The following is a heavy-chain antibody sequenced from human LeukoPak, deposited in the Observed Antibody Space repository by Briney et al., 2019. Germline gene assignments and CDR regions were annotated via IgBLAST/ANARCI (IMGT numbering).Heavy chain of an antibody. D-gene: IGHD1-26*01. Sequence: ASVKVSCKASGYTFTSYDINWVRQATGQGLEWMGWMNPNSGNTGYAQKFQGRVTITRNTSISTAYMELSSLRSEDTAVYYCAILPHRVVGATDAFDIWGQGTMVTVSS. CDR3: AILPHRVVGATDAFDI. CDR1: GYTFTSYD. J-gene: IGHJ3*02. V-gene: IGHV1-8*03. CDR2: MNPNSGNT.